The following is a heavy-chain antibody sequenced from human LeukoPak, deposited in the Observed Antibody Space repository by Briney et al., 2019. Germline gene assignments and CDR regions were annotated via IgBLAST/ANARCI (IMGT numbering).Heavy chain of an antibody. CDR2: IYYSGST. V-gene: IGHV4-39*07. J-gene: IGHJ4*02. CDR1: GGSISSYY. D-gene: IGHD3-10*01. Sequence: SETLSLTCTVSGGSISSYYWSWIRQPPGKGLEWIGSIYYSGSTYYNPSLKSRVTISVDTSKNQFSLKLSSVTAADTAVYYCARERVLRYYYGSGSDLDYWGQGTLVTVSS. CDR3: ARERVLRYYYGSGSDLDY.